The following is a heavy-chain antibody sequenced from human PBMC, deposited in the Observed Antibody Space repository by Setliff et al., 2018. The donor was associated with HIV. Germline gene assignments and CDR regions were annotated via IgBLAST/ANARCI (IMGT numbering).Heavy chain of an antibody. CDR1: GGSISSSNW. V-gene: IGHV4-4*02. CDR3: ARGYAFDI. J-gene: IGHJ3*02. Sequence: SETLSLTCAVSGGSISSSNWWSWIRQHPGKGLEGIGYIYYSGSTIYNPSLKSRVTISADTSKNQFSLKLTSVTAADTAIYYCARGYAFDIWGQGTMVTVSS. CDR2: IYYSGST.